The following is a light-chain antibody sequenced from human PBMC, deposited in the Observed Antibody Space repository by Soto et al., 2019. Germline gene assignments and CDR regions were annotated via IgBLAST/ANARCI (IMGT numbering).Light chain of an antibody. CDR2: GNS. V-gene: IGLV1-40*01. J-gene: IGLJ1*01. Sequence: QSVLTQPPSVSGAPGQRVTISCTGSSSNIGAGYDVHWYLQLPGTAPKLLIYGNSNRPSGVPDRFSGSKSGTSASLAITGLQAEDEADYYCQSYDSSLSGSEVFGTGTKVTVL. CDR3: QSYDSSLSGSEV. CDR1: SSNIGAGYD.